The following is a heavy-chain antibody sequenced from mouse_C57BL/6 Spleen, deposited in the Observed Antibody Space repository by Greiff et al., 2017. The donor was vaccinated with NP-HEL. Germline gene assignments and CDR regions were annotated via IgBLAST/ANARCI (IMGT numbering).Heavy chain of an antibody. CDR1: GYTFTEYT. V-gene: IGHV1-62-2*01. D-gene: IGHD2-5*01. CDR2: FYPGSGSI. Sequence: QVQLQQSGAELVKPGASVKLSCKASGYTFTEYTIHWVKQRSGQGLEWIGWFYPGSGSIKYNEKFKDKATLTADKSSSTVYMELSRLTSEESAVYFCARHEEGAYYSNYRPSYWYFDVWGTGTTVTVSS. CDR3: ARHEEGAYYSNYRPSYWYFDV. J-gene: IGHJ1*03.